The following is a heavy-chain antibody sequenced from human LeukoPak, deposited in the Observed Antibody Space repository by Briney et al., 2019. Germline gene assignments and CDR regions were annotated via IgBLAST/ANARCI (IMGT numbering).Heavy chain of an antibody. CDR3: VRGKKPGWDMSYFDY. D-gene: IGHD1-14*01. CDR1: RFNFNSFV. V-gene: IGHV3-21*06. CDR2: ISTSSGYI. Sequence: GGSLRLSCAASRFNFNSFVMGWVRQPPGKGLERVPSISTSSGYIFYADSLKGRVTISRGNAKNSLCLQMNSLRAEDTAVYYCVRGKKPGWDMSYFDYWGQGILVTVSS. J-gene: IGHJ4*02.